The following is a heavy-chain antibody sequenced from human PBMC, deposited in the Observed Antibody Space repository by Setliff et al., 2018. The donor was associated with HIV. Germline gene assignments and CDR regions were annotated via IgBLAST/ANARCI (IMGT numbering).Heavy chain of an antibody. CDR2: ISGSGGST. Sequence: GGSLRLSCAASGFTFDDYAMSWVRQAPGKGLEWVSAISGSGGSTYYADSVKGRFTISRDNSKNTLYLQMNSLRAEDTAVYYCAGESSIAVAEYFQHWGQGTLVTVSS. D-gene: IGHD6-19*01. V-gene: IGHV3-23*01. CDR1: GFTFDDYA. CDR3: AGESSIAVAEYFQH. J-gene: IGHJ1*01.